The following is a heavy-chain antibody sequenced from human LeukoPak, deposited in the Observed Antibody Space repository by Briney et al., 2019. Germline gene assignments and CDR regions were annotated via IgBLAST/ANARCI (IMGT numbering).Heavy chain of an antibody. Sequence: SETLSLTCTVSGDSISSRFWTWIRQPPGKGLEWIGNNFYSGSTNYNPSLKSRVTMSADTSKNHFSLRLSSVTAADTAVYYCARGARNPDSWGQGTLVTVSS. CDR2: NFYSGST. V-gene: IGHV4-59*11. J-gene: IGHJ4*02. CDR3: ARGARNPDS. CDR1: GDSISSRF.